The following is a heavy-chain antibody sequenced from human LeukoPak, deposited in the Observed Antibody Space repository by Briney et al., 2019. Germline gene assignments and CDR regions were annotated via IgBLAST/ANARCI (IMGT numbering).Heavy chain of an antibody. V-gene: IGHV3-33*08. D-gene: IGHD2-2*01. CDR1: GFTFSNAW. CDR2: IWYDGSNK. J-gene: IGHJ5*02. CDR3: ARARDIVVVGWFDP. Sequence: GGSLRLSCAASGFTFSNAWMSWVRQAPGKGLEWVAVIWYDGSNKYYADSVKGRFTISRDNSKNTLYLQMNSLRAEDTAVYYCARARDIVVVGWFDPWGQGTLVTVSS.